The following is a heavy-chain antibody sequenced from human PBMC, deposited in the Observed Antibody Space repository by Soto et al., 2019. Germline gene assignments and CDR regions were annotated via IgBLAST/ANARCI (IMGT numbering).Heavy chain of an antibody. Sequence: PSETLSLTCTVSGGSISSSSYYWGWIRQPPGKGLEWIGSIYYSGSTYYNPSLKSRVTISVDTSKNQFSLKLSSVTAADTAVYYCARREYEYDFWSGYSYYYYYGMDVWGQGTTVTVSS. CDR2: IYYSGST. J-gene: IGHJ6*02. CDR1: GGSISSSSYY. V-gene: IGHV4-39*01. D-gene: IGHD3-3*01. CDR3: ARREYEYDFWSGYSYYYYYGMDV.